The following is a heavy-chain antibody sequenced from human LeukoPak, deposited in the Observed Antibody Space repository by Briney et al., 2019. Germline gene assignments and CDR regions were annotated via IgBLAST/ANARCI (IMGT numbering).Heavy chain of an antibody. J-gene: IGHJ4*02. CDR1: GFTFSSYA. D-gene: IGHD3-9*01. CDR2: ISGSGGST. CDR3: AKDAAKEYDILTGYLGYYFDY. V-gene: IGHV3-23*01. Sequence: GGSLRLSCAASGFTFSSYAMSWVRQAPGKGLEWVSAISGSGGSTYYADSVKGRFTISKDNSKNTLFLQINSLRAEETAVYYCAKDAAKEYDILTGYLGYYFDYWGQGTLVTVSS.